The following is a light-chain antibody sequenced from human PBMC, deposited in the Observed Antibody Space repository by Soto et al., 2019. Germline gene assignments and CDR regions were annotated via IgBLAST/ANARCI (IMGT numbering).Light chain of an antibody. J-gene: IGLJ2*01. CDR3: CSHAGSHVI. V-gene: IGLV2-23*02. CDR2: EVS. CDR1: TSDVGTYKF. Sequence: QSALTQPASVSGSPGQSITISCTGTTSDVGTYKFVSWYQQHPGIAPKLMIYEVSERPSGVSNRFSGSKSGNTASLTISGLQAEGEADYYCCSHAGSHVIFGGGTKLTVL.